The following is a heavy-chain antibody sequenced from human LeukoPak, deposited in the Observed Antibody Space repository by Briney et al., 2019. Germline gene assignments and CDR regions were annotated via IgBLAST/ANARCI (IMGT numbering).Heavy chain of an antibody. Sequence: SDTLSLTCTVSGYSISSSNWWGWIRQPPGKGLEWIGYVYYSGSTYYNPSLKSRVTMSVDTSKNQFSLKLSSVIAVDTAVYYCARSVDGGNSPFDYWGQGTLVTVSS. D-gene: IGHD4-23*01. V-gene: IGHV4-28*01. CDR2: VYYSGST. J-gene: IGHJ4*02. CDR3: ARSVDGGNSPFDY. CDR1: GYSISSSNW.